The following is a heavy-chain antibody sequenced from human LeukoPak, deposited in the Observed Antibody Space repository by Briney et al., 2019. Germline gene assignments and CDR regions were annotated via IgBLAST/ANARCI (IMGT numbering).Heavy chain of an antibody. CDR1: GFTFSTYW. CDR2: IKQDGSVK. J-gene: IGHJ4*02. Sequence: GGSLRLSCAASGFTFSTYWMSWVRQAPGRGLEWVANIKQDGSVKYYVDSVKGRFTISRDNAKNSLYLQMNSLRAEDTAFYYCARIGYSSSSFDYWGQGTPVTVSS. V-gene: IGHV3-7*01. CDR3: ARIGYSSSSFDY. D-gene: IGHD6-6*01.